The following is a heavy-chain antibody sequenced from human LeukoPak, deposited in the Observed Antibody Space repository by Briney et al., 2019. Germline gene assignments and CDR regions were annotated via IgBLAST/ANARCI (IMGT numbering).Heavy chain of an antibody. D-gene: IGHD5-18*01. J-gene: IGHJ4*02. CDR1: GYTFTGHY. CDR2: INPNSGGT. CDR3: ARVIEDTAMVTDDY. V-gene: IGHV1-2*06. Sequence: GASVNVSCKASGYTFTGHYMHWVRQAPGQGLEWMGRINPNSGGTNYAQKFQGRVTMTRDTSISTAYMELSRLRSDDTAVYYCARVIEDTAMVTDDYWGQGTLVTVSS.